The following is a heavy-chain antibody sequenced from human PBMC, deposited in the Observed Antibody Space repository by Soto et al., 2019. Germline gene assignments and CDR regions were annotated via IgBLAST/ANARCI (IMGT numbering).Heavy chain of an antibody. Sequence: QVQLVESGGGVVQPGRSLRLSCAASGFTFSSYAMHWVRQAPGKGLEWVAVISYDGSNKYYADSVKGRFTISRDNSKNTLYLQMNCLRAEATAVYYCASPDIRFLEWNPSAYWGQGTLVTVSS. J-gene: IGHJ4*02. CDR2: ISYDGSNK. V-gene: IGHV3-30-3*01. CDR1: GFTFSSYA. CDR3: ASPDIRFLEWNPSAY. D-gene: IGHD3-3*01.